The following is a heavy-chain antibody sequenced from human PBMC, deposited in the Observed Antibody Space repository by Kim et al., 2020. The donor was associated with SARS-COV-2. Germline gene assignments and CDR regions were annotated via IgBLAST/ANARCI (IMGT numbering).Heavy chain of an antibody. CDR2: TRNKANSYTT. V-gene: IGHV3-72*01. D-gene: IGHD1-7*01. Sequence: GGSLRLSCAASGFTFSDHYMDWVRQAPGKGLEWVGRTRNKANSYTTEYAASVKGRFTISRDDSKNSLYLQMNSLKTEDTAVYYCARDTGTTGTDYWGQGTLVTVSS. CDR3: ARDTGTTGTDY. CDR1: GFTFSDHY. J-gene: IGHJ4*02.